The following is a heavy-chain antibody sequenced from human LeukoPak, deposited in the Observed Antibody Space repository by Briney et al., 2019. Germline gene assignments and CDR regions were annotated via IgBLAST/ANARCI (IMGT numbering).Heavy chain of an antibody. D-gene: IGHD5-18*01. J-gene: IGHJ4*02. CDR2: LSYTGDKT. CDR3: ARDPSVAGYIGSELDF. Sequence: GSLILSCAASGFTFSHYFMHWTGQAPGKGLEYLSVLSYTGDKTYYAKSGKGRFIISRDNSKNTLYLQMGSVRSEDTAVYYCARDPSVAGYIGSELDFCGEGTLVTVSS. CDR1: GFTFSHYF. V-gene: IGHV3-64*01.